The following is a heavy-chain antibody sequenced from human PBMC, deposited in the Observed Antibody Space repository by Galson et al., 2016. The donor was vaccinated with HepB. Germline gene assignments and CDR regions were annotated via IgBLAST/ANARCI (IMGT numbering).Heavy chain of an antibody. Sequence: SVKVSCKVSGYTLSELSMHWVRQAPGKGLEWMGGFDPEDGETIYAQKFQGRVTVTEDTSTDTAYMELSSLRSEDTAEYYCAEKRDYDFWSGYEKWGQGTLVTVAS. V-gene: IGHV1-24*01. CDR2: FDPEDGET. J-gene: IGHJ4*02. CDR1: GYTLSELS. D-gene: IGHD3-3*01. CDR3: AEKRDYDFWSGYEK.